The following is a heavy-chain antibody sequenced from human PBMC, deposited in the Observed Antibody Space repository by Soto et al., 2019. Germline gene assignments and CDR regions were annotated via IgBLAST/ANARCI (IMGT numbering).Heavy chain of an antibody. J-gene: IGHJ4*02. CDR3: ARQRTSVVTQAYFDS. CDR1: GDSINNRSYY. D-gene: IGHD2-21*02. CDR2: IYYSAST. V-gene: IGHV4-39*01. Sequence: SETLSLTCTVTGDSINNRSYYWGWIRQPPGKGLEWIGSIYYSASTNNNPSLRSRVSMSVDTSKNQFSLKLRSVTAADTALYYCARQRTSVVTQAYFDSWGQGSLVTVSS.